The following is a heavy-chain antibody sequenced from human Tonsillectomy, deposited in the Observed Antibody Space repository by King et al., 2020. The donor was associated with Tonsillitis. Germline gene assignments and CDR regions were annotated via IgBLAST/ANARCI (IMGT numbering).Heavy chain of an antibody. CDR3: ARDRDAFDI. Sequence: QLVQSGAEVKKPGASVKVSCKASGYTFTNYAIHWVRQAPGQRLEWMGWIDAGNGNTKYSQNFGRTVTITRDTSASTAYMDLSGLRSEDTAVYYCARDRDAFDIWGQGTMVTVSS. V-gene: IGHV1-3*01. J-gene: IGHJ3*02. CDR2: IDAGNGNT. CDR1: GYTFTNYA.